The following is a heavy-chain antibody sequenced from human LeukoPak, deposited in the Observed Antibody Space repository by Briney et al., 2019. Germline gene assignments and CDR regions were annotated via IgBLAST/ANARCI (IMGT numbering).Heavy chain of an antibody. CDR2: IYPGDSDT. Sequence: GESLKISCKASGYSFTTYWFGWVRQMPGKGLEWMGNIYPGDSDTRYSPSFQGHVTISADKSISTAYLQWSSLKASDTAMYYCARLPYSSSWYDWFDPWGQGTLVTVSS. J-gene: IGHJ5*02. CDR1: GYSFTTYW. V-gene: IGHV5-51*01. CDR3: ARLPYSSSWYDWFDP. D-gene: IGHD6-13*01.